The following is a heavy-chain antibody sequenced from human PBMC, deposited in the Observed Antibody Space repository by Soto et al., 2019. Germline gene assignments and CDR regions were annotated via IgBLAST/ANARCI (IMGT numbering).Heavy chain of an antibody. D-gene: IGHD6-13*01. V-gene: IGHV1-18*04. Sequence: QVQLVQSGAEVKKPGASVKVSCKASGYTFTSYGISWVRQAPGQGLECMGWISGYSGNTEYAQKFQGRVTMTTDTSTNTAYMDLRSLRHDDTAVYYCARVLGYSSTYYMFDPWGQGTLVTVSS. J-gene: IGHJ5*02. CDR2: ISGYSGNT. CDR1: GYTFTSYG. CDR3: ARVLGYSSTYYMFDP.